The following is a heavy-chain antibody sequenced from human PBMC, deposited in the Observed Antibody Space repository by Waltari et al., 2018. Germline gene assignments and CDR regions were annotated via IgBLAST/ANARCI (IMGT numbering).Heavy chain of an antibody. Sequence: EVQLVESGGGLVQPGGSLRLSCAASGFTFSSYSMNWVRQAPGKGLEWVSYISSSSSTIYYADSVKGRFTISRDNAKNSLYLQMNSLRAEDTAVYYSASLIKPLYSSSEWGQGTLVTVSS. V-gene: IGHV3-48*01. J-gene: IGHJ4*02. CDR2: ISSSSSTI. D-gene: IGHD6-13*01. CDR1: GFTFSSYS. CDR3: ASLIKPLYSSSE.